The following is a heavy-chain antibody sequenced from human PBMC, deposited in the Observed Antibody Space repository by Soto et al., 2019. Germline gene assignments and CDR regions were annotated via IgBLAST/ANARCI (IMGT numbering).Heavy chain of an antibody. CDR1: GGSISSSSYY. J-gene: IGHJ5*02. CDR3: ALGIVVVTAILGNNWFDP. Sequence: SETLSLTCTVSGGSISSSSYYWGWIRQPPGKGLEWIGSIYYSGSTYYNPSLKSRVTISVDTSKNQVSLKLSSVTAADTAVYYCALGIVVVTAILGNNWFDPWGQGTLVTVSS. V-gene: IGHV4-39*01. D-gene: IGHD2-21*02. CDR2: IYYSGST.